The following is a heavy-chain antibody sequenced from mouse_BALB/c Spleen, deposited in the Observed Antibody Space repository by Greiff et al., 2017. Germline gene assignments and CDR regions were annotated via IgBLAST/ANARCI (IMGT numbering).Heavy chain of an antibody. CDR1: GFNIKDYY. D-gene: IGHD2-10*02. CDR3: ASLVSYYYAMDY. V-gene: IGHV14-1*02. J-gene: IGHJ4*01. CDR2: IDPENGNT. Sequence: EVQLHQSGAELVRPGALVKLSCKASGFNIKDYYMHWVKQRPEQGLEWIGWIDPENGNTIYDPKFQGKASITADTSSNTAYLQLSSLTSEDTAVYYCASLVSYYYAMDYWGQGTSVTVSS.